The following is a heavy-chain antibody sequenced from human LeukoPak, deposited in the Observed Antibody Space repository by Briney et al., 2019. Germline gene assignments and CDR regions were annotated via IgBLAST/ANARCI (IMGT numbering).Heavy chain of an antibody. Sequence: SPTLSLTCAISGDRVSTNNAAWSWLRQSPSRGLEWLGRTYYRSKWYNYYAGSGKSRIIFNPDTSKNQFSLQLNSVTPEDTAVYYCAREKVVIAATHYYGMDVWGQGTTVTVSS. J-gene: IGHJ6*02. CDR1: GDRVSTNNAA. D-gene: IGHD2-15*01. CDR3: AREKVVIAATHYYGMDV. CDR2: TYYRSKWYN. V-gene: IGHV6-1*01.